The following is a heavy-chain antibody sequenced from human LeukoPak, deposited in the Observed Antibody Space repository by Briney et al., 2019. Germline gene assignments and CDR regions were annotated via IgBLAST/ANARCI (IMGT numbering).Heavy chain of an antibody. D-gene: IGHD3-22*01. CDR2: ISSDGSNK. CDR1: GFTFSAYS. V-gene: IGHV3-30-3*01. Sequence: GGSLRLSCAASGFTFSAYSMHWVRQAPGKGLGWVAVISSDGSNKYYADSVKGRFTISRDNSKNTLYLQMNSLRAEDTAVYYCANTYYDTSGYHYLDYWGQGTLVTASS. J-gene: IGHJ4*02. CDR3: ANTYYDTSGYHYLDY.